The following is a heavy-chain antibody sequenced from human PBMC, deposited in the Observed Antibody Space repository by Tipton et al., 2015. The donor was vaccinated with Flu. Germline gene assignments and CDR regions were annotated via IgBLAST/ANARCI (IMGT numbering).Heavy chain of an antibody. J-gene: IGHJ5*02. V-gene: IGHV4-38-2*01. CDR3: ARRDYGNYVSDPKSWFGP. Sequence: TLSLTCAVSGDSISSDYYWGWIRQFPGKGLEWIGTVSRTGSTIYNPSLMSRVTISIDTSKNQSSLKMKSVTATDMAVYYCARRDYGNYVSDPKSWFGPWGQGTLVALSS. CDR2: VSRTGST. CDR1: GDSISSDYY. D-gene: IGHD4-11*01.